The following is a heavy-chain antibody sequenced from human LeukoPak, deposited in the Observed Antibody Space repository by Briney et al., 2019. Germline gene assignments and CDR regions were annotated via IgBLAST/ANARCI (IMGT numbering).Heavy chain of an antibody. CDR2: ISSSSSTI. CDR1: GFTFSSYE. J-gene: IGHJ6*03. D-gene: IGHD6-13*01. CDR3: ASAGDYSSMDV. V-gene: IGHV3-48*01. Sequence: PGGSLRLSCAASGFTFSSYEMNWVRQAPGKGLEWVSYISSSSSTIYYADSVKGRFTISRDNAKNSLYLQMNSLRAEDTAVYYCASAGDYSSMDVWGKGTTVTVSS.